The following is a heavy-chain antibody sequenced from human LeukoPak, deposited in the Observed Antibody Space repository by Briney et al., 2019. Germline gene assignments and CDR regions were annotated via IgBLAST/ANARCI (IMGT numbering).Heavy chain of an antibody. CDR3: ARGSIVVVPAAMRYNWFDP. D-gene: IGHD2-2*01. CDR2: IIPIFGTA. J-gene: IGHJ5*02. CDR1: GGTFSSYA. V-gene: IGHV1-69*13. Sequence: ASVKVSCKASGGTFSSYAISWVRQAPGQGLEWMGGIIPIFGTANYAQKFQGRVTITADESTSTAYMELSSLRSEDTAVYYCARGSIVVVPAAMRYNWFDPWGQGTLVTVSS.